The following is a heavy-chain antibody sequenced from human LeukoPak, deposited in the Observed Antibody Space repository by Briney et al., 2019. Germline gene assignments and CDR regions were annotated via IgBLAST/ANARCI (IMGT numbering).Heavy chain of an antibody. V-gene: IGHV4-39*06. CDR2: IYYSGST. CDR3: ARDYGGYSYGDLDY. D-gene: IGHD5-18*01. Sequence: PSETLSLTCTVSGGSISSSSYYWGWIRQPPGKGLEWIGSIYYSGSTYYNPSLKSRVTISVDTSKNQFPLKLSSVTAADTAVYYCARDYGGYSYGDLDYWGQGTLVTVSS. CDR1: GGSISSSSYY. J-gene: IGHJ4*02.